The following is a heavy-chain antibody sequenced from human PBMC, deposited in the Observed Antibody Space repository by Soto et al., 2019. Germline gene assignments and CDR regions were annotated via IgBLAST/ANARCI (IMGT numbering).Heavy chain of an antibody. CDR1: GGSLSNFG. V-gene: IGHV1-69*12. D-gene: IGHD3-22*01. J-gene: IGHJ6*02. Sequence: QVQLVQSGAEVKKPGSSVKVSCTASGGSLSNFGISWVRQAPGPGLEWMGAIIPVFGTPNYAQKFQDRVTINADESTTTVYIEVRSLTSEDTAVYYCARGNATKIVVTTYYAMDVWGQGTTVTVSS. CDR3: ARGNATKIVVTTYYAMDV. CDR2: IIPVFGTP.